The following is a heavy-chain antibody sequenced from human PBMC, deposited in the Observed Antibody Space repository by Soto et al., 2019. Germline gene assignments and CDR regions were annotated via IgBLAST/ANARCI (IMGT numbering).Heavy chain of an antibody. Sequence: GGSLRLSCAASGFTFSSYAMHWVRQAPGKGLEYVSAISSNGGSTYYANSVKGRFTISRDNSKNTLYLQMGSLRAEDMAVYYCARAGEIGWFGESTPPYYYYYMDVWGKGTTVTVSS. CDR3: ARAGEIGWFGESTPPYYYYYMDV. V-gene: IGHV3-64*01. D-gene: IGHD3-10*01. CDR1: GFTFSSYA. CDR2: ISSNGGST. J-gene: IGHJ6*03.